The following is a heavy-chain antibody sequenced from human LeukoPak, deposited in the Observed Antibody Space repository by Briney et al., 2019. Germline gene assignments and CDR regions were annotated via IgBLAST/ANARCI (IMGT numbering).Heavy chain of an antibody. J-gene: IGHJ5*02. CDR3: AKDQYSSGWYSLDP. CDR2: ISWNSDSI. CDR1: GCTFDDYA. D-gene: IGHD6-19*01. Sequence: PGGSLRLSCAASGCTFDDYAMHWIRQAPGKGLEWISGISWNSDSIGYADSVKGRFTISRDNAKNSLYLQMNSLRAEDTALYYCAKDQYSSGWYSLDPWGQGTLVTVSS. V-gene: IGHV3-9*01.